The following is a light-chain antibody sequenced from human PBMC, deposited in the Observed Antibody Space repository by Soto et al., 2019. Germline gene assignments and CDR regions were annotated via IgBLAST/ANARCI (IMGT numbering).Light chain of an antibody. CDR3: QQANSFPWT. Sequence: DIQMTQSPSSVSAPVGDRVTTTCRASQGVGSWLAWYQQKPGKAPNLLIFAASSLQSGVPSRFSGSGSGTDFTPTISSLRPEDVASYYCQQANSFPWTFGQGTKVEIK. CDR1: QGVGSW. J-gene: IGKJ1*01. CDR2: AAS. V-gene: IGKV1-12*01.